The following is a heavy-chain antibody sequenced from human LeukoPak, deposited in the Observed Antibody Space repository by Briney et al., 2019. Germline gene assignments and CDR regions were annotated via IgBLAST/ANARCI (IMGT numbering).Heavy chain of an antibody. Sequence: NPSETPSLTCTVSGGSISSGDYYWSWIRQPPGKGLEWIGYIYYSGSTYYNPSLKSRVTISVDTSGNQFSLKLSSVTAADTAVYYCARDSLGVRGELLGGFDYWGQGTLVTVSS. J-gene: IGHJ4*02. D-gene: IGHD1-26*01. CDR3: ARDSLGVRGELLGGFDY. CDR2: IYYSGST. CDR1: GGSISSGDYY. V-gene: IGHV4-30-4*08.